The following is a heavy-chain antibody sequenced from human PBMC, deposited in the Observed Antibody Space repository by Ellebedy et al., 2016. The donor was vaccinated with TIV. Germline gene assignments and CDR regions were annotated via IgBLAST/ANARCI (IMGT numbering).Heavy chain of an antibody. CDR1: GYTFTSYD. D-gene: IGHD2-2*01. CDR2: MNPNSGNT. Sequence: AASVKVSCKASGYTFTSYDINWVRQATGQGLEWMGWMNPNSGNTGYAQKFQGRVTMPRNTSISTAYMEMSSLRSEDTAVYYCARARCSNSDCHIPGYWGQGSLVTVSS. J-gene: IGHJ4*02. V-gene: IGHV1-8*01. CDR3: ARARCSNSDCHIPGY.